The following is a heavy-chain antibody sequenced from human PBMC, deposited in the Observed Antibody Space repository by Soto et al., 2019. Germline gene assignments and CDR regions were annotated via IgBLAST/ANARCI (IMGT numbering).Heavy chain of an antibody. J-gene: IGHJ5*02. D-gene: IGHD2-2*01. CDR2: ITGYNGNT. CDR3: ARLFCSSTSCRWFDP. Sequence: QVLLVQSGAEVKKPGASVKVSCKASGYTLTTYGLAWVRQAPGQGLEWMGWITGYNGNTNYAQKFHGRLTMTTDTSTNTASLELRSLRSDDTAVYYCARLFCSSTSCRWFDPWGQGNLVTVSS. V-gene: IGHV1-18*04. CDR1: GYTLTTYG.